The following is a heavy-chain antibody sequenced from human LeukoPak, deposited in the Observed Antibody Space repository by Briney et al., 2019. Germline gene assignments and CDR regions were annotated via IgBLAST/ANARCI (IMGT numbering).Heavy chain of an antibody. CDR2: INHSGST. V-gene: IGHV4-38-2*02. J-gene: IGHJ6*03. CDR3: ARGGGAWDSSGYYFAFARGYYYYMDV. CDR1: GYSISSGYY. D-gene: IGHD3-22*01. Sequence: TSETLSLTCTVSGYSISSGYYWSWIRQPPGKGLEWIGEINHSGSTNYNPSLKSRVTISVGTSKNQFSLRLSSVTAADTAVYYCARGGGAWDSSGYYFAFARGYYYYMDVWGKGTTVTVSS.